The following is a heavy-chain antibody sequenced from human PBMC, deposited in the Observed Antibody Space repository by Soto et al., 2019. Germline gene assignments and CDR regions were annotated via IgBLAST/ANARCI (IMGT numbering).Heavy chain of an antibody. D-gene: IGHD3-10*01. J-gene: IGHJ4*02. CDR1: GGTFSSYT. V-gene: IGHV1-69*02. CDR3: ARGGWTRVRGANLHYCDY. Sequence: QVQLVQSGAEVKKPGSSVKVSCKASGGTFSSYTISWVRQAPGQGLEWMGRIIPILGIANYAQQVQGRVTLTADKSTSTPYMERSSLRAEDTAVYYCARGGWTRVRGANLHYCDYWGQGTLVTVSS. CDR2: IIPILGIA.